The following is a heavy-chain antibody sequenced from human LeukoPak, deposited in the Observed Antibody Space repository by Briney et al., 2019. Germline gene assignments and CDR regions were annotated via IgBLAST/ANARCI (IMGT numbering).Heavy chain of an antibody. CDR1: GYSISSGYY. J-gene: IGHJ4*02. D-gene: IGHD3/OR15-3a*01. Sequence: SETLSLTCTVSGYSISSGYYWGWIRQPPGKGLEWIGSIYHSGSTYYNPSLKSQVSISIDTSKNQFSLRLTSVTAADTAVYYCARQTGSGLFILPGGQGTLVTVSP. CDR2: IYHSGST. CDR3: ARQTGSGLFILP. V-gene: IGHV4-38-2*02.